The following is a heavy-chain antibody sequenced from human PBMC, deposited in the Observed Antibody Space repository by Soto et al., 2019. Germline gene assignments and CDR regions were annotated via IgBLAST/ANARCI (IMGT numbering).Heavy chain of an antibody. CDR1: GGAIDSSNW. CDR3: ARGRRTVQTTRGCFDP. D-gene: IGHD4-17*01. Sequence: QLQLQESGPGLVKPSGTLSLTCTVSGGAIDSSNWWTWVRQFPGKGLQWVGEIHHTGTTNYNPSLQSRINVTIDKSKRQCAMDLLSVTAADTASDYWARGRRTVQTTRGCFDPGGPGILVTVSS. J-gene: IGHJ5*02. CDR2: IHHTGTT. V-gene: IGHV4-4*02.